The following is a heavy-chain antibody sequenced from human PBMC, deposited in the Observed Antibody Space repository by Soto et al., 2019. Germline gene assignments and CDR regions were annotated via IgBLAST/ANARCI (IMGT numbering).Heavy chain of an antibody. D-gene: IGHD2-15*01. J-gene: IGHJ5*02. CDR3: ARVIIEAVSPPNWFDP. Sequence: VQLVQSGPEVKKPGASVKVSCKASGYAFTTYGISWVRQAPGQGLVGVGWVSGFNGDTNYAQRFQGRVTMTTDTSTGTAYMDLRSMRSDDTAVYYCARVIIEAVSPPNWFDPWGQGTLVTVSS. CDR1: GYAFTTYG. CDR2: VSGFNGDT. V-gene: IGHV1-18*01.